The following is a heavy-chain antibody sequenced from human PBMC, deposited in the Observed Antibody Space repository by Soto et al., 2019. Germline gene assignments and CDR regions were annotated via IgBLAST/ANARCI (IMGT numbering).Heavy chain of an antibody. CDR2: ISKSDYT. J-gene: IGHJ4*02. CDR1: GFAFNNYG. Sequence: GGSLRLSCTVSGFAFNNYGINWVRQAPGKGLEWVSSISKSDYTYYSDSVKGRFAISRDNARSSVSLQMNTLRVEDTAVYYCAREDSIIIPAVSDFWGQGTLVTVSS. V-gene: IGHV3-21*01. CDR3: AREDSIIIPAVSDF. D-gene: IGHD2-2*01.